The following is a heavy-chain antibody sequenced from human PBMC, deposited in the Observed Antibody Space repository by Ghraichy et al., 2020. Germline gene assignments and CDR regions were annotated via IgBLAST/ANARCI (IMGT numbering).Heavy chain of an antibody. CDR1: GGSVSNDGYY. V-gene: IGHV4-31*03. Sequence: SETLSLTCSVSGGSVSNDGYYWSWVRQLPGKGLEWIGYIYFSGSTYYSPSLKSRITMSLDTSKNQISLKLSSVTAADTAVYYCARGRRYLDTSNYYYYYYGLDVWGQGTTVTVSS. D-gene: IGHD1-26*01. CDR3: ARGRRYLDTSNYYYYYYGLDV. CDR2: IYFSGST. J-gene: IGHJ6*02.